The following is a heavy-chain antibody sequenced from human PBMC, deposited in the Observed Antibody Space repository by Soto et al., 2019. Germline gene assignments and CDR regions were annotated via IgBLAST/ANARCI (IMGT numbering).Heavy chain of an antibody. CDR2: IKFDGSVK. Sequence: LRLSCAASGFTFSDYWMSWVRQAPGKGPEWVANIKFDGSVKQYVDSVRGRFTISRDNSRNSLFLQMNSLRAGDTAVYYCVKDGGYCSSTTCYSPRNHYFDSWGQGTLVTVSS. J-gene: IGHJ4*02. CDR1: GFTFSDYW. CDR3: VKDGGYCSSTTCYSPRNHYFDS. V-gene: IGHV3-7*03. D-gene: IGHD2-2*01.